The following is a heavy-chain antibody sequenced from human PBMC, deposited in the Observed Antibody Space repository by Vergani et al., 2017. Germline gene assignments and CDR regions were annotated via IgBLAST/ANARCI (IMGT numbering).Heavy chain of an antibody. CDR3: ARDRMVRGVITTGWGMDV. V-gene: IGHV1-46*01. D-gene: IGHD3-10*01. CDR2: NNPSGGST. Sequence: QVQLVQSGAEVKKPGASVKVSCKASGYTFTSYYMHWVRQAPGQGLEWMGINNPSGGSTSDAQKFQGRVTMTRDTSTSTVYMELSSLRSEDTAVYYCARDRMVRGVITTGWGMDVWGQGTTVTVSS. J-gene: IGHJ6*02. CDR1: GYTFTSYY.